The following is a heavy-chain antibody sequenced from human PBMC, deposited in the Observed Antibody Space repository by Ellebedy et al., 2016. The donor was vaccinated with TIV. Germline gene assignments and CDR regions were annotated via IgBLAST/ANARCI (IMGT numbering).Heavy chain of an antibody. J-gene: IGHJ4*02. CDR1: GGTFSSYG. Sequence: ASVKVSCKASGGTFSSYGISWVRQAPGQGLEWMGGIIPIFGTANYAQKFQGRVTITADESTSPAYMGLSSLRSEDTAVYYCARRTGVAVGATPFDYWGQGTLVTVSS. D-gene: IGHD1-26*01. V-gene: IGHV1-69*13. CDR2: IIPIFGTA. CDR3: ARRTGVAVGATPFDY.